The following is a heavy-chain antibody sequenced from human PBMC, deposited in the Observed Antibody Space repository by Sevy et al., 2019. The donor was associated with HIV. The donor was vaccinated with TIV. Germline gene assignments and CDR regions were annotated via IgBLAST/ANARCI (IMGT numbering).Heavy chain of an antibody. V-gene: IGHV4-59*12. CDR2: IYYSGST. Sequence: SETLSLTCTVSGGSISSYYWSWIRQPPGKGLEWIGYIYYSGSTNYNPSLKSRVTISVDTSKNQFSLKLSSVTAADPAVYYCASRIVGATGANWFDPWGKGTLVTVSS. CDR1: GGSISSYY. J-gene: IGHJ5*02. CDR3: ASRIVGATGANWFDP. D-gene: IGHD1-26*01.